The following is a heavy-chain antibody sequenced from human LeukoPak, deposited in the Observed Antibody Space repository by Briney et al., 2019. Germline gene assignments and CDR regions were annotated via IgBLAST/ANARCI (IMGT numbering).Heavy chain of an antibody. V-gene: IGHV1-2*02. CDR2: INPNSGGT. J-gene: IGHJ4*02. CDR3: ARGAHYHDISDGSDY. D-gene: IGHD3/OR15-3a*01. CDR1: GYTFTGYY. Sequence: ASVKVSGKASGYTFTGYYMHWVRQAPGQGLEWLGWINPNSGGTNYAQKFQGRVIMTRDTSISTVYMELSRLRSDDTAVYYCARGAHYHDISDGSDYWGQGTLVTVSS.